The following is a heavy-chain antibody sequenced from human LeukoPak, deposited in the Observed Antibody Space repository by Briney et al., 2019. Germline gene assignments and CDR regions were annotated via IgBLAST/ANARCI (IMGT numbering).Heavy chain of an antibody. CDR3: ARRHYYGSGSYSDY. D-gene: IGHD3-10*01. CDR2: ISSSSSTI. V-gene: IGHV3-48*04. CDR1: GFTFSSYS. Sequence: PGGSLRLSCAASGFTFSSYSMNWVRQAPGKGLEWVSYISSSSSTIYYADSVKGRFIISRDNAKNSLYLQMNSLRAEDTAVYYCARRHYYGSGSYSDYWGQGTLVTVSS. J-gene: IGHJ4*02.